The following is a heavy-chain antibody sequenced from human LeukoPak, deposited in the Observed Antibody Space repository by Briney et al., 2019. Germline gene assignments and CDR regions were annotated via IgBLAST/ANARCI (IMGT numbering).Heavy chain of an antibody. CDR3: ARGPGIAVAGEAFDI. J-gene: IGHJ3*02. Sequence: ASVKVSCKASGYTFTSYGISWVRQAPGRGLEWMGWISAYNGNTNYAQKLQGRVTMTTDTSTSTAYMELRSLRSDDTAVYYCARGPGIAVAGEAFDIWGQGTMVTVSS. CDR2: ISAYNGNT. CDR1: GYTFTSYG. V-gene: IGHV1-18*01. D-gene: IGHD6-19*01.